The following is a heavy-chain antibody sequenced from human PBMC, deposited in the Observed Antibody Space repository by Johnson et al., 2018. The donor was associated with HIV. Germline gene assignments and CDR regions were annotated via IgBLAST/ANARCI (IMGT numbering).Heavy chain of an antibody. CDR2: MSYDGSNE. V-gene: IGHV3-30*03. D-gene: IGHD1-1*01. Sequence: QVQLVESGGGVVPPGRSLRVSCGASGFSFSSYDMHWVRQAPGKGLEWVAVMSYDGSNEYYGDSVKGRFNISRDNSKNTLYLQMNSLRVDDTAMYYCATDDTMAGDAFDIWGQGTMVTVSS. CDR1: GFSFSSYD. CDR3: ATDDTMAGDAFDI. J-gene: IGHJ3*02.